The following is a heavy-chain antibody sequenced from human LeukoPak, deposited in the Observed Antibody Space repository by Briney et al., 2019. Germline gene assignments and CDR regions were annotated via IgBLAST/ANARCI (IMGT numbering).Heavy chain of an antibody. CDR1: GYSFTSYW. CDR2: IYPGYSDT. V-gene: IGHV5-51*01. D-gene: IGHD3-16*01. Sequence: GESLKISCKGSGYSFTSYWIGWVRQMPGKGLEWMGIIYPGYSDTRYSPSFQGQVTISADKSISTAYLQWSSLKASDTAMYYCARRYDYVWGSLDYWGQGTLVTVSS. J-gene: IGHJ4*02. CDR3: ARRYDYVWGSLDY.